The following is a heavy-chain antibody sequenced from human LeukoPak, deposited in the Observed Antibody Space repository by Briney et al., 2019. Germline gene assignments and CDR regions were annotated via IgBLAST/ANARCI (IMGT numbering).Heavy chain of an antibody. Sequence: SETLSLTCTVSGGSISSYYWSWIRQPPGKGLEWIGYIYYSGSTNYNPSLKSRVTISVDTSKNQFSLKLSSVTAADTAVYYCARVDGRYYYSSGSYSLALDAFDIWGQGTMVTVSS. CDR2: IYYSGST. D-gene: IGHD3-10*01. CDR1: GGSISSYY. CDR3: ARVDGRYYYSSGSYSLALDAFDI. V-gene: IGHV4-59*01. J-gene: IGHJ3*02.